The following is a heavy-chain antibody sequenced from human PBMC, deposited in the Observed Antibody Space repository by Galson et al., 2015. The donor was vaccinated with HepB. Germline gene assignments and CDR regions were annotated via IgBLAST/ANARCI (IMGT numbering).Heavy chain of an antibody. Sequence: LTCTVAGDSINNGRYYWSWIRQHPGKGLEWIGYIHYTGNTYYNPSLRSWFTISLDTSENQFSLNVKSVTAADTAVYYCARVPRAFDIWGQGTMVTVSS. CDR3: ARVPRAFDI. J-gene: IGHJ3*02. V-gene: IGHV4-31*03. CDR2: IHYTGNT. CDR1: GDSINNGRYY.